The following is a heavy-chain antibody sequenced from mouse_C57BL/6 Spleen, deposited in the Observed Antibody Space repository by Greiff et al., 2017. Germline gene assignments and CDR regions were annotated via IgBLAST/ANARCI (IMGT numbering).Heavy chain of an antibody. Sequence: VQLQQSGPELVKPGASVKISCKASGYTFTDYYMNWVKQSHGKSLEWIGDINPNNGGTSYNQKFKGKATLTVDKSSSTAYMELRSLTSEDSAVYYCASSYPPWFAYWGQGTLVTVSA. V-gene: IGHV1-26*01. CDR2: INPNNGGT. CDR3: ASSYPPWFAY. D-gene: IGHD2-10*01. CDR1: GYTFTDYY. J-gene: IGHJ3*01.